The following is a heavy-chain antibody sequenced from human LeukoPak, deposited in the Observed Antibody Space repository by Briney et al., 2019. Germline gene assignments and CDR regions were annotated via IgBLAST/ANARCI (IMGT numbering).Heavy chain of an antibody. V-gene: IGHV3-21*01. CDR1: GFTVGSNY. J-gene: IGHJ4*02. Sequence: GGSLRLSCAASGFTVGSNYMSWVRQAPGKGLEWVSSISSSSSYIYYADSVKGRFTISRDNARNSLYLQMNSLRAEETAVYYCARGGRSTYFDWSPDYWGQGTLVTVSS. CDR3: ARGGRSTYFDWSPDY. CDR2: ISSSSSYI. D-gene: IGHD3-9*01.